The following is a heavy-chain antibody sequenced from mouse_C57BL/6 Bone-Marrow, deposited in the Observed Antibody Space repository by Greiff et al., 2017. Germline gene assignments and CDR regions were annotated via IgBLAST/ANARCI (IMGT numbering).Heavy chain of an antibody. CDR2: IYPGNSDT. V-gene: IGHV1-5*01. CDR1: GYTFTSYW. J-gene: IGHJ2*01. D-gene: IGHD1-1*01. CDR3: TRRDHYYGSYFDY. Sequence: EVQLQQSGTVLARPGASVKMSCKTSGYTFTSYWMHWVKQRPGQGLEWKGAIYPGNSDTSYNQKFKGKAQLTAVTSASTAYMELSSLTNEDSAVYYCTRRDHYYGSYFDYWGQGTTLTVSS.